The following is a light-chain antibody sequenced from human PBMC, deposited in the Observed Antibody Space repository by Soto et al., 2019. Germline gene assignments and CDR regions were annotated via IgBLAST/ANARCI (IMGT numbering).Light chain of an antibody. V-gene: IGKV3-20*01. J-gene: IGKJ1*01. Sequence: ETVLTQSPGTLSLSAGESATLSCRASQSVTTQLAWYQQKPGQAPRLIIHGASSRATGVPDRITGSGSGTDFTLSISRLEPEDFAVYYCQQYGGSTRTFGQGTKVDIK. CDR3: QQYGGSTRT. CDR1: QSVTTQ. CDR2: GAS.